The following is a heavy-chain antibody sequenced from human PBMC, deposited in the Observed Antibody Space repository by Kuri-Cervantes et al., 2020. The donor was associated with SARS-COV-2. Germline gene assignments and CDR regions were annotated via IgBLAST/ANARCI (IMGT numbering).Heavy chain of an antibody. CDR3: ARHIAARSPFDY. CDR1: GGSISSGDYY. D-gene: IGHD6-6*01. CDR2: IYYSGST. J-gene: IGHJ4*02. Sequence: SCPVSGGSISSGDYYWSWIRQPPGKGLEWIGYIYYSGSTYYNPSLKSRVTMSVDTSKNQFSLKLSSVTAADTAVYYCARHIAARSPFDYWGQGTLVTVSS. V-gene: IGHV4-30-4*08.